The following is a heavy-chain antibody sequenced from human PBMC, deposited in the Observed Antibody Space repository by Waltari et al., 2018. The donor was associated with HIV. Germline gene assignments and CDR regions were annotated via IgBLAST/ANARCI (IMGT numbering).Heavy chain of an antibody. CDR3: ARPTYYDFWSGYGDAFDI. Sequence: QLQLQESGPGLVKPSETLSLTCPVPGGSISSSSYYWGWVRQPPGKGLEWLGSIYYGGSTYYNPSLKSRVTISVDTSKNQYSLKLSSVTAADTAVYYCARPTYYDFWSGYGDAFDIWGQGTMVTVSS. CDR1: GGSISSSSYY. D-gene: IGHD3-3*01. V-gene: IGHV4-39*01. J-gene: IGHJ3*02. CDR2: IYYGGST.